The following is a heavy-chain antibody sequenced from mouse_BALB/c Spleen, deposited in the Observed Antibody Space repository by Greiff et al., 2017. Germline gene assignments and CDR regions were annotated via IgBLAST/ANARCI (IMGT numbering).Heavy chain of an antibody. CDR3: AREAGNLWFAY. J-gene: IGHJ3*01. Sequence: VQLVESGAELARPGASVKLSCKASGYTFTSYWMQWVKQRPGQGLEWIGAIYPGDGDTRYTQKFKGKATLTADKSSSTAYMQLSSLASEDSAVYYCAREAGNLWFAYWGQGTLVTVSA. CDR2: IYPGDGDT. CDR1: GYTFTSYW. D-gene: IGHD2-1*01. V-gene: IGHV1-87*01.